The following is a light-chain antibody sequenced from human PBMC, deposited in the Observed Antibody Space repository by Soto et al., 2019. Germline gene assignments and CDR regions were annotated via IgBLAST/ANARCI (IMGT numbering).Light chain of an antibody. CDR2: DAS. CDR1: QDINDW. V-gene: IGKV1-5*01. CDR3: QQYHSRRT. J-gene: IGKJ1*01. Sequence: DIQMTQSPSTLSASVGDRVTITCRASQDINDWLAWYQQKPGNVPKFLIYDASTLESGVPSRFSGSGSGTEFTLTISSLQPDDIATYYCQQYHSRRTFGQGTKVDIK.